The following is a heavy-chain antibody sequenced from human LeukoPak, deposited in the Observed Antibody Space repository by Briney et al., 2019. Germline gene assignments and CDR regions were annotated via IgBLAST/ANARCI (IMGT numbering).Heavy chain of an antibody. V-gene: IGHV4-34*01. CDR1: GGSFNYYF. D-gene: IGHD2-15*01. Sequence: SETLSLTCAVSGGSFNYYFRNWIRQPPRRGVEWIGEINHRGSTNYNPSHKSRVTMSVDTSKNQISLKMSSVTAADTAVYFCARARCSGDSCYTGYYWGQGTLVTVSS. CDR2: INHRGST. J-gene: IGHJ4*02. CDR3: ARARCSGDSCYTGYY.